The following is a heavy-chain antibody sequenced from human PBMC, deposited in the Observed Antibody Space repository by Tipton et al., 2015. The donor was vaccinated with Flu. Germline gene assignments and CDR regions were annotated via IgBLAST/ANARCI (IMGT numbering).Heavy chain of an antibody. Sequence: SLRLSCAASGFTFDDYGMSWVRQAPGKGLEWVSGINWNGGSTGYADSVKGRFTISRDNAKNSLYLQMNSLRAEDTALYYCARDPALYGSGSYYFDYWGQGTLVTVSS. V-gene: IGHV3-20*04. J-gene: IGHJ4*02. CDR1: GFTFDDYG. CDR2: INWNGGST. D-gene: IGHD3-10*01. CDR3: ARDPALYGSGSYYFDY.